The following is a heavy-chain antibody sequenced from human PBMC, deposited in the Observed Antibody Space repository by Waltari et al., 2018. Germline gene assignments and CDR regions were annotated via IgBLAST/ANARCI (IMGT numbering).Heavy chain of an antibody. V-gene: IGHV3-23*01. J-gene: IGHJ6*02. CDR2: SSNSDDTT. CDR1: GFPFSDYA. Sequence: EMHLLESGGSLAQPGESLRLSCAASGFPFSDYAMAWVRQAPGKGLEWVSTSSNSDDTTYYAESVKGRFTISRDNSKSTLFLQMNSLRADDTAIYYCAKELERKPYYYYGWDVWGQGTTVTVSS. CDR3: AKELERKPYYYYGWDV. D-gene: IGHD1-1*01.